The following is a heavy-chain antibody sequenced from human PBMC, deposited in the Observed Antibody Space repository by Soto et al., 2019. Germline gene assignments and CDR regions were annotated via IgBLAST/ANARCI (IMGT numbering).Heavy chain of an antibody. CDR3: ARLLDFWSGYYSDYYYYMDV. D-gene: IGHD3-3*01. V-gene: IGHV4-59*08. Sequence: SETLSLTCTVSGGSISNYYWSWIRQPPGKGLEWIGYIYYSGSTNYNPSLKSRVTISVDTSKNQFSLKLSSVTAADTAVYYCARLLDFWSGYYSDYYYYMDVWGKGTTVTVSS. J-gene: IGHJ6*03. CDR2: IYYSGST. CDR1: GGSISNYY.